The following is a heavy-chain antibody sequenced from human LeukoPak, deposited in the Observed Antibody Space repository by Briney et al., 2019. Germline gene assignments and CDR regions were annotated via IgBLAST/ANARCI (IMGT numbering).Heavy chain of an antibody. Sequence: SETLSLTCTVAGGSMRSYYWSWIRQPPGKGLEWIGYIYYSGSTYYNPSLKSRVTISVDTSKNQFSLKLSSVTAADTAVYYCARVQDYSLTMVRGVIMDDAFDIWGQGTMVTVSS. J-gene: IGHJ3*02. CDR3: ARVQDYSLTMVRGVIMDDAFDI. D-gene: IGHD3-10*01. CDR2: IYYSGST. V-gene: IGHV4-30-4*08. CDR1: GGSMRSYY.